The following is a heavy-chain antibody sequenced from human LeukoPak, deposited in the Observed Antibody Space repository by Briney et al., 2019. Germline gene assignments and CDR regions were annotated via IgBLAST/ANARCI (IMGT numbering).Heavy chain of an antibody. CDR3: ARDLDSGHDFKYSLDY. V-gene: IGHV3-66*01. D-gene: IGHD5-12*01. J-gene: IGHJ4*02. CDR2: IHTGGSI. CDR1: GFTVSTNY. Sequence: GGSLRLSCVASGFTVSTNYMSWVRQPPGKGLEWVSVIHTGGSIFHADSVKGRFTISRDSSKNTLYLQMNSLRAEDTAVYYCARDLDSGHDFKYSLDYWGQGTLVTVSS.